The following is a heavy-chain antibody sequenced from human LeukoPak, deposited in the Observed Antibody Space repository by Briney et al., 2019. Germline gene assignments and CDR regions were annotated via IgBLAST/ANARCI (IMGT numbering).Heavy chain of an antibody. CDR1: GFTFSSYA. D-gene: IGHD4-23*01. CDR2: ISGSGGST. CDR3: ARATTVVPTGY. V-gene: IGHV3-23*01. Sequence: GGSLRLSCAASGFTFSSYAMSWVRQAPGKGLEWVSAISGSGGSTYYADSVKGRFTISRDIAKNSLYLQMNSLRAEDTAVYYCARATTVVPTGYWGQGTLVTVSS. J-gene: IGHJ4*02.